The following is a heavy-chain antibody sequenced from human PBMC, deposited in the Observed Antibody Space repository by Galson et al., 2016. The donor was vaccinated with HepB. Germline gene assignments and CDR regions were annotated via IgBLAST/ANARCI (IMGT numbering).Heavy chain of an antibody. Sequence: CAISGDSVSSNSAAWHWIRQSPSRGLEWLGRTYYSPKWYNDYTVSVKGRITINPDTSKNQFSLQLNSVTPEDTAVYYCARQYGTYFAYWGRGTLVTVSS. J-gene: IGHJ4*02. D-gene: IGHD4-17*01. CDR1: GDSVSSNSAA. CDR3: ARQYGTYFAY. V-gene: IGHV6-1*01. CDR2: TYYSPKWYN.